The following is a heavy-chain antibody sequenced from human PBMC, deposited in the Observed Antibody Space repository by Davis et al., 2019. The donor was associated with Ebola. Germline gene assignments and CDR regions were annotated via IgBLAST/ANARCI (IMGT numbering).Heavy chain of an antibody. J-gene: IGHJ4*02. CDR1: GFSFDEYA. Sequence: GGSLRLSCAASGFSFDEYAIHWVRQAPGKGLEWVSGISWNSGSIVYADSVKGRFTISRDNAKNSLYLQMNNLRAEDTAFYYCAKDTGRYCSSGSCFYFDSWGQGTLVIVSS. V-gene: IGHV3-9*01. CDR2: ISWNSGSI. D-gene: IGHD2-2*01. CDR3: AKDTGRYCSSGSCFYFDS.